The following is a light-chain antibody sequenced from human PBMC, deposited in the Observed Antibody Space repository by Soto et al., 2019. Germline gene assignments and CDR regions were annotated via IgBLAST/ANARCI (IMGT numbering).Light chain of an antibody. CDR1: QSVSSY. J-gene: IGKJ4*01. Sequence: EIVLTQSPATLSLSPGERATLSCRASQSVSSYLAWCQQKPGQAPRLLIYDASNSATGIPARFSGSGSGTDFTLTISSLEPEDFAVYYCQQRSNWPRLTFGGGTKVEIK. V-gene: IGKV3-11*01. CDR2: DAS. CDR3: QQRSNWPRLT.